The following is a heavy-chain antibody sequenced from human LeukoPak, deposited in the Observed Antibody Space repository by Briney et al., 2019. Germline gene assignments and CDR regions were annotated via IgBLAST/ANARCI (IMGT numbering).Heavy chain of an antibody. J-gene: IGHJ4*02. CDR1: GYTFTSYA. Sequence: GSVKVSCKASGYTFTSYAMHWVRQAPGQRLEWMGWINAGNGNTKYSQKFQGRVTITTDTSTSTAYMELRSLRSDDTAVYYCASFNYCSGGSCYHQFDYWGQGTLVTVSS. V-gene: IGHV1-3*01. D-gene: IGHD2-15*01. CDR2: INAGNGNT. CDR3: ASFNYCSGGSCYHQFDY.